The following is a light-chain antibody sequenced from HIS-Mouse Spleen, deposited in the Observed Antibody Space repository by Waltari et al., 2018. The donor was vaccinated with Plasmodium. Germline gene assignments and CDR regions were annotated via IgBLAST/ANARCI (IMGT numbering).Light chain of an antibody. CDR2: DAS. Sequence: EIVLTQSPATLSLSPGERASQSVSSYLAWYQQKPGQAPRLLIYDASNRATGIPARFSGSGSGTDFTPTISSLEPEDFAVYYCQQRSNWPPTFGQGTRLEIK. J-gene: IGKJ5*01. CDR1: QSVSSY. V-gene: IGKV3-11*01. CDR3: QQRSNWPPT.